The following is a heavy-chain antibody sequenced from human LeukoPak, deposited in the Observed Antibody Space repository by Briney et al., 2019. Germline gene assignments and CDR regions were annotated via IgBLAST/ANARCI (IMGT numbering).Heavy chain of an antibody. J-gene: IGHJ4*02. D-gene: IGHD3-22*01. V-gene: IGHV4-39*07. CDR2: IYYSGST. Sequence: SETLSLTCTVSGASISSTTYYWGWIRQPPRKGLEWIGSIYYSGSTYYNPSLKSRVTISVDTSKNQFSLKLSSVTAADTAVYYCARAYYYDSSGYYGYYFDYWGQGTLVTVSS. CDR1: GASISSTTYY. CDR3: ARAYYYDSSGYYGYYFDY.